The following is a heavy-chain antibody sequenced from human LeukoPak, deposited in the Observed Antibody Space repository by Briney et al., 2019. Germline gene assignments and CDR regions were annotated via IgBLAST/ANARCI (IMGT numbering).Heavy chain of an antibody. CDR3: ARTYDSSGYSLLIFDY. J-gene: IGHJ4*02. CDR1: GGSISSSSYY. CDR2: IYYSGST. Sequence: NPSETLSLTCTVSGGSISSSSYYWGWIRQPPGKGLEWIGSIYYSGSTYYNPSLKSRVTISVDTSKNQFSLKLSSVTAADTAVYYFARTYDSSGYSLLIFDYWRQPAMVSISS. V-gene: IGHV4-39*07. D-gene: IGHD3-22*01.